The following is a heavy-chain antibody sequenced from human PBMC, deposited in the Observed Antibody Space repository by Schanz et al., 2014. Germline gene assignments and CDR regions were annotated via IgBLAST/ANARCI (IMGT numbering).Heavy chain of an antibody. V-gene: IGHV4-61*02. CDR2: VYTSGNT. Sequence: QVQLQESGPGLVKPSQTLSLTCTVSGGSISSGSYYWNWIRQPAGKGLEWIGRVYTSGNTNYNASLKSRVTISVDKSKSQFSLKVRSVTAADTAVYYCARDSLRGATGGYGMDVWGQGTTVTVSS. J-gene: IGHJ6*02. CDR3: ARDSLRGATGGYGMDV. CDR1: GGSISSGSYY. D-gene: IGHD2-8*02.